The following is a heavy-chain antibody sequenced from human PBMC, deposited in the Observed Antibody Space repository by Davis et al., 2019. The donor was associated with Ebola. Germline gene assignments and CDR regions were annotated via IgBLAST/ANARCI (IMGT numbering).Heavy chain of an antibody. V-gene: IGHV1-46*03. CDR1: GYTFTNYY. Sequence: SVTVSCKASGYTFTNYYMHWVRQAPGQGLEWMGLINPNDGRTIYAQQFQGRVTVTRDPSTTTVYMDLSSLSSEDTALYYCTTPGGQDSGYDVFDIWGQGTMVTVSS. J-gene: IGHJ3*02. D-gene: IGHD5-12*01. CDR3: TTPGGQDSGYDVFDI. CDR2: INPNDGRT.